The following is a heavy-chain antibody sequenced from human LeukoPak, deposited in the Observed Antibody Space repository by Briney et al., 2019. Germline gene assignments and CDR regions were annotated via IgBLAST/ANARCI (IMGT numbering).Heavy chain of an antibody. CDR2: ISGSGGST. CDR1: GFTVSSNY. Sequence: GGSLRLSCAASGFTVSSNYMSWVRQAPGKGLEWVSAISGSGGSTYYADSVKGRFTISRDNSKNTLYLQMNSLRAEDTAVYYCAPRRGYSYGPLCYWGQGTLVTVSS. V-gene: IGHV3-23*01. CDR3: APRRGYSYGPLCY. D-gene: IGHD5-18*01. J-gene: IGHJ4*02.